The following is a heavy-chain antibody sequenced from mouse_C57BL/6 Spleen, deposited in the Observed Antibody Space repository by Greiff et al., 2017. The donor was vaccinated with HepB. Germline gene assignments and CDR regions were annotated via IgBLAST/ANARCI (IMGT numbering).Heavy chain of an antibody. D-gene: IGHD1-1*01. J-gene: IGHJ2*01. CDR3: AKGITTVVDYFDY. Sequence: VQLQESGPELVKPGASVKISCKASGYALSSSWMNWVKQRPGKGLEWIGRIYPGDGDTNYNGKFKGKATLTADKSSSTAYMQLSSLTSEDSAVYFCAKGITTVVDYFDYWGQGTTLTVSS. CDR2: IYPGDGDT. V-gene: IGHV1-82*01. CDR1: GYALSSSW.